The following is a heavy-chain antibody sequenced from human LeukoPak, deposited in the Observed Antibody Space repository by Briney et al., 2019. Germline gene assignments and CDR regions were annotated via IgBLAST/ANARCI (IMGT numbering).Heavy chain of an antibody. CDR1: GGSFNVHY. CDR3: AGRTDCSTTSCYLIGWFDP. V-gene: IGHV4-34*01. CDR2: VNHGGST. J-gene: IGHJ5*02. D-gene: IGHD2-2*01. Sequence: PSETLSLTCAVYGGSFNVHYWTWIRQPPGKGLEWIGEVNHGGSTNYNPSLKSRVTISVDTSNNQFSLKLNSVTAADTAVYYCAGRTDCSTTSCYLIGWFDPWGQGTLVTVSS.